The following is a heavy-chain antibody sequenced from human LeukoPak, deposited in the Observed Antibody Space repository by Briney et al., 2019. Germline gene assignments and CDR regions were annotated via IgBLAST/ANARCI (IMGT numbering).Heavy chain of an antibody. J-gene: IGHJ5*02. CDR1: GGSISSYY. CDR2: IYYSGST. CDR3: ARKAVKWGAKFDP. V-gene: IGHV4-59*01. Sequence: PSETLSLTCTVSGGSISSYYWSWIRQPPGKGLEWIGYIYYSGSTNYNPSLKSRVTISVDTSKNQFSLKLSSVTAADTAVYYCARKAVKWGAKFDPWGQGTLVTVSS. D-gene: IGHD7-27*01.